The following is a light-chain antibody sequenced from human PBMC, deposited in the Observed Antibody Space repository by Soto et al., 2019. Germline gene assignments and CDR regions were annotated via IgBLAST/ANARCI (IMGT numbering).Light chain of an antibody. CDR3: CSYTSISTGVL. CDR1: SSDVGGYKF. Sequence: QSALTQPASVSASPGQSITISCTGTSSDVGGYKFVSWYQHHPGKAPKLMIYEVSNRPSGVSHRFSGSKSGNTASLTISGLLAEDEADYYCCSYTSISTGVLFGGGTKLTVL. CDR2: EVS. V-gene: IGLV2-14*01. J-gene: IGLJ2*01.